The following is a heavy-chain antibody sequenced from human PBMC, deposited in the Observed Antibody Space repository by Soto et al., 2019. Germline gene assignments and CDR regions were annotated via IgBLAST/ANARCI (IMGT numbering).Heavy chain of an antibody. V-gene: IGHV1-18*01. D-gene: IGHD6-6*01. CDR1: GYTFTSYG. J-gene: IGHJ6*02. CDR3: AMPKYSSRNYYYYGMDV. CDR2: ISAYNGNT. Sequence: ASVKVSCKSSGYTFTSYGISWVRQAPGQGLEWMGWISAYNGNTNYAQKLQGRVTMTTDTSTSTAYMELRSLRSDDTAVYYCAMPKYSSRNYYYYGMDVWGQGTTVTVSS.